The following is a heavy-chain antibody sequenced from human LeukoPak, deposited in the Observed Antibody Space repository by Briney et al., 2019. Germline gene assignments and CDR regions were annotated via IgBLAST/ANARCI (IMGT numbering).Heavy chain of an antibody. Sequence: GGSLRLSCAASGFAFSSYSMNWVRQAPGKGLEWVSSISSSSSYIYYADSVKGRFTISRDNAQNSLYLQMNSLRAEDTAVYYCARVRYSGYYFDYWGQGTLVTVSS. CDR3: ARVRYSGYYFDY. J-gene: IGHJ4*02. D-gene: IGHD3-10*01. CDR2: ISSSSSYI. CDR1: GFAFSSYS. V-gene: IGHV3-21*01.